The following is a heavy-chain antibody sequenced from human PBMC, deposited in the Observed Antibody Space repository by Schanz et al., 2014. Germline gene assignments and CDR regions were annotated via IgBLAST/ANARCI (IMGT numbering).Heavy chain of an antibody. V-gene: IGHV3-64*01. CDR2: ISSKGDMT. CDR3: ARDNRYYLFDY. J-gene: IGHJ4*02. D-gene: IGHD3-16*02. Sequence: EVHLLESGGGLVPPGGSLRLSCAASGFNFSDYAMCWVRQAPGKGLEYVSSISSKGDMTFYGNSVKGRFTISRDNSKNTLYLQLGSLSAEDTAVYFCARDNRYYLFDYWGQGALVTVSS. CDR1: GFNFSDYA.